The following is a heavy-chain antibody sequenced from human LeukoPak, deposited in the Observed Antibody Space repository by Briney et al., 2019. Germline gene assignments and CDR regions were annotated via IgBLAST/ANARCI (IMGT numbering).Heavy chain of an antibody. V-gene: IGHV1-8*01. CDR3: ARASSIAARQALGY. D-gene: IGHD6-6*01. Sequence: ASVKVSCKASGYTFTSYDINWVRQATGQGLEWMGWMNPNSGNTGYAQKFQGRVTMTRNTSISTAYMELSSLRSEDTAVYYCARASSIAARQALGYWGQGTLGTVPS. J-gene: IGHJ4*02. CDR1: GYTFTSYD. CDR2: MNPNSGNT.